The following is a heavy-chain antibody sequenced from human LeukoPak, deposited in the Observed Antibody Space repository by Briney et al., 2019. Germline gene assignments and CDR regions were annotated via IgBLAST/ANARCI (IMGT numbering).Heavy chain of an antibody. CDR1: GFTFSSYG. CDR2: IWYDGSNK. D-gene: IGHD3-3*01. Sequence: GGSLRLSCAASGFTFSSYGMHWVRQAPGKGLEWVAVIWYDGSNKYYADSVKGRFTISRDNSKNTLYLQMNSLRAEDTAVYYCARAMLTQLRFLEWYLDYWGQGTLVTVSS. CDR3: ARAMLTQLRFLEWYLDY. V-gene: IGHV3-33*01. J-gene: IGHJ4*02.